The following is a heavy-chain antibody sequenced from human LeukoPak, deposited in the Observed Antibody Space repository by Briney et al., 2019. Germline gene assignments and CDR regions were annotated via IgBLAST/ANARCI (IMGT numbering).Heavy chain of an antibody. CDR3: AREGAYCGGDCFADY. Sequence: SETLSLTCTVSGGSLSSGSNYWSWIRQPPGKGLEWIGYIYYSGSTNYNPSLKSRVTISVDTSKNQFSLKLSSVTAADTAVYYCAREGAYCGGDCFADYWGQGTLVTVSS. D-gene: IGHD2-21*02. V-gene: IGHV4-61*01. J-gene: IGHJ4*02. CDR1: GGSLSSGSNY. CDR2: IYYSGST.